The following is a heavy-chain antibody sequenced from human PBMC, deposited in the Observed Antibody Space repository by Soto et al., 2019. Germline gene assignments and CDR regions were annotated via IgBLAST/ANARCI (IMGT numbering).Heavy chain of an antibody. CDR2: IYWDDDK. D-gene: IGHD3-3*01. V-gene: IGHV2-5*02. J-gene: IGHJ4*02. CDR3: AHRVLRTVFGLVTTTAIYFDF. CDR1: GFSLTTSGVD. Sequence: QITLNESGPTVVRPTETLTLTCRFSGFSLTTSGVDVGWIRQSPGKAPEWLALIYWDDDKRYSASLKSRLTITKDTSKNQVVLTVSDFDRTDTATYYCAHRVLRTVFGLVTTTAIYFDFWGQGTPVAVSS.